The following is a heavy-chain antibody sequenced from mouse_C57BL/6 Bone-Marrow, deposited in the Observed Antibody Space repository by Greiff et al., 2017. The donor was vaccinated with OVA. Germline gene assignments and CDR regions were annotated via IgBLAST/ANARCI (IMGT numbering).Heavy chain of an antibody. D-gene: IGHD2-3*01. CDR3: ASDGFSYAMDY. V-gene: IGHV2-4*01. J-gene: IGHJ4*01. CDR2: IWSGGST. Sequence: QVQLKESGPGLVQPSQSLSITCTVSGFSLTSYGVHWVRQPAGKGLEWLGVIWSGGSTDYNAAFISRLSISKDNSKSQVFFKMNSLQADDTAIYYCASDGFSYAMDYWGQGTSVTVSS. CDR1: GFSLTSYG.